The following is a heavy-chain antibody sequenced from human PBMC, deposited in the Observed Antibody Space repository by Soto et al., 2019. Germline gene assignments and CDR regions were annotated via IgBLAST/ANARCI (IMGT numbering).Heavy chain of an antibody. CDR1: GDSIRSSIDY. D-gene: IGHD3-22*01. J-gene: IGHJ4*02. CDR3: ARLSRIGLVNY. CDR2: IYYSGST. V-gene: IGHV4-39*01. Sequence: SETLSLTCTVSGDSIRSSIDYWGWVRQPPGKGLEWIGSIYYSGSTFYNPSLKSRLTISVDTSRNQFSLKLRSVTAAETAVYYCARLSRIGLVNYWGQGTQVTVSS.